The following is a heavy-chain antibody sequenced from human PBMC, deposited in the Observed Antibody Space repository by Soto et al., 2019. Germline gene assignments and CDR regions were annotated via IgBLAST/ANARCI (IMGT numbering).Heavy chain of an antibody. V-gene: IGHV4-59*01. CDR2: IYYSGST. J-gene: IGHJ5*02. Sequence: SETRSRTWTVSGGSISSYYWSWSRQPPGKGLEWIGYIYYSGSTNYNPSLKSRVTISVDTSKNQFSLKLSSVTAADTAVYYCARGRDSSSWPNWFDPWGQGTLVTVSS. CDR1: GGSISSYY. D-gene: IGHD6-13*01. CDR3: ARGRDSSSWPNWFDP.